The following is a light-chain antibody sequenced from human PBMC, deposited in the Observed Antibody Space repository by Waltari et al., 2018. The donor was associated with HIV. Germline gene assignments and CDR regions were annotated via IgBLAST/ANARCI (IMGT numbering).Light chain of an antibody. CDR2: EVT. J-gene: IGLJ2*01. CDR1: SNDVGSYNL. Sequence: QSALTQPASVSGSPGQSITISWTGTSNDVGSYNLVSWYQHHPGKAPKLLIFEVTKRPSGVSNRFSASKSGNTASLTISGLQAEDEADYYCCSYAGSSTLLFGGGTKLSVL. CDR3: CSYAGSSTLL. V-gene: IGLV2-23*02.